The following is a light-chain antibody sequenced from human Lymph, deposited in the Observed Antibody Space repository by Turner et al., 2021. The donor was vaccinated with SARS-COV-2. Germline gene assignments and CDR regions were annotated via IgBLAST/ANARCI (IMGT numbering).Light chain of an antibody. Sequence: EIVMTQSPATLSVSPGERATLSCRASQGVSSNLAWYQQKPGQAPRLLIYGASTRATGIPARFSGSGSGTEFTLTISSLQSEDFAVYYCQQYNNFWAFGQGTKVEIK. CDR1: QGVSSN. CDR3: QQYNNFWA. V-gene: IGKV3-15*01. J-gene: IGKJ1*01. CDR2: GAS.